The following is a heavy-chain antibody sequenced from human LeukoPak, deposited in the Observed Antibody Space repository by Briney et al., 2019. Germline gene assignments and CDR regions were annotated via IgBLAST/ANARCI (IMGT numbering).Heavy chain of an antibody. J-gene: IGHJ3*02. CDR2: IIPIFGTA. V-gene: IGHV1-69*13. Sequence: ASVKVSCKASGGTFSSYAISWVRQAPGQGLEWMGGIIPIFGTANYAQKFQGRVTITADESTSTAYMELSSLRSEDTAVYYCARGAIGPAALLVDAFDIWGQGTMVTVSS. CDR1: GGTFSSYA. D-gene: IGHD2-2*01. CDR3: ARGAIGPAALLVDAFDI.